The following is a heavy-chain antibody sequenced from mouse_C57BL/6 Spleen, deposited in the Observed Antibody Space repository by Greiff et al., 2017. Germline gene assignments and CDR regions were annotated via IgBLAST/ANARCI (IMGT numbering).Heavy chain of an antibody. CDR2: IYPGDGDT. CDR1: GYAFSSYW. Sequence: VMLLESGAELVKPGASVKISCKASGYAFSSYWMNWVKQRPGKGLEWIGQIYPGDGDTNYNGKFKGKATLTADKSSSTAYMQLSSLTSEDSAVYFCARPAPYYFDYWGQGTTLTVSS. J-gene: IGHJ2*01. CDR3: ARPAPYYFDY. V-gene: IGHV1-80*01.